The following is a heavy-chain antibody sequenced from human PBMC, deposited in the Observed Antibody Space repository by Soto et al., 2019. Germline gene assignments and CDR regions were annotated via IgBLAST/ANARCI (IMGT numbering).Heavy chain of an antibody. V-gene: IGHV3-23*01. J-gene: IGHJ4*02. CDR2: ISASGDST. CDR1: GFTFSSYA. Sequence: GSLRLSCAASGFTFSSYAMSWVRQAPGKGLEWVSVISASGDSTYYADSVKGRFTTSRDNSKNTLYQQMNSLRAEDTAVYYCAKDDDILAGSFDYWGQGTLVTVSS. D-gene: IGHD3-9*01. CDR3: AKDDDILAGSFDY.